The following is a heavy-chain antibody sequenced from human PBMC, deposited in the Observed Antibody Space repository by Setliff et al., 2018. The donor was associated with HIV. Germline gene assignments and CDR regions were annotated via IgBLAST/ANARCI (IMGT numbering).Heavy chain of an antibody. CDR2: IHTTGST. V-gene: IGHV4-61*09. CDR3: ARDTSFGY. J-gene: IGHJ4*02. Sequence: PSETLSLTCSVSSDSISSGSYYWGWIRLPAGKGLEWIGQIHTTGSTNYNPSLKSRVTISMDTSKNQFSLNLNSVTATDTAVYFCARDTSFGYWGQGTLVTVSS. CDR1: SDSISSGSYY.